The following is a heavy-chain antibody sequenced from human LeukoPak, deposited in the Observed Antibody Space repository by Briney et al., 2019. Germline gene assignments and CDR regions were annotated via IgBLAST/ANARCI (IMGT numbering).Heavy chain of an antibody. CDR1: GGSISSGPYY. V-gene: IGHV4-30-4*08. CDR3: ARQTYDFWSGYPNWFDP. J-gene: IGHJ5*02. CDR2: IYYSGST. Sequence: SQTLSLTCTVSGGSISSGPYYWSWIRQHPGKGLEWIGYIYYSGSTYNNPSLKSRVTISVDTSKNQFSLKLSSVTAADTAVYYCARQTYDFWSGYPNWFDPWGQGTLVTVSS. D-gene: IGHD3-3*01.